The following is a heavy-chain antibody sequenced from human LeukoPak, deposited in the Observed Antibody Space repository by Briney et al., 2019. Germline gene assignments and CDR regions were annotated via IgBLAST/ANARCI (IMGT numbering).Heavy chain of an antibody. CDR3: ARDQGLTAPPPYGLDG. Sequence: SVKVSCKTSGGTFSSSAITWVRQAPGQGLEWMGRIIPVLNITAYAQKFQGSVTITADTSTSTVYMELSSLRSEETAVYYCARDQGLTAPPPYGLDGWGQGTTVIVSS. CDR1: GGTFSSSA. D-gene: IGHD5-18*01. J-gene: IGHJ6*02. CDR2: IIPVLNIT. V-gene: IGHV1-69*04.